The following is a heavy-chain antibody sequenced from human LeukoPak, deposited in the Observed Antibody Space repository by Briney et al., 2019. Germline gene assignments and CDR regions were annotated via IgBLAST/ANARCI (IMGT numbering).Heavy chain of an antibody. D-gene: IGHD3-22*01. CDR2: IKQDGGAK. Sequence: GGSLRLSCAASGFTFSSYWMSWVRQAPGKGLEWVATIKQDGGAKYYVDSVKGRFTISRDNAKNSLYLQMNSLRAEDTAVYYCARDDRDSSGYPAPDYWGQGTLVAVSS. J-gene: IGHJ4*02. V-gene: IGHV3-7*05. CDR3: ARDDRDSSGYPAPDY. CDR1: GFTFSSYW.